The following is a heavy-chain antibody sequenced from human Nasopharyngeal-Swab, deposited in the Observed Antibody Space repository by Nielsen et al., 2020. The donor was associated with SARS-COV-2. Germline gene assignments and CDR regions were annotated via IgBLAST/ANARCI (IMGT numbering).Heavy chain of an antibody. CDR2: IIPIFGTA. J-gene: IGHJ6*02. V-gene: IGHV1-69*13. CDR1: GGTFSSYA. Sequence: SVKVSCKASGGTFSSYAINWVRQAPGQGLEWMGGIIPIFGTANYAQKFQGRVTITADESTSTAYMELSSLRSEDTAVYYCARAQGQWLVPDYYYYYGMDVWGQGTTVTVSS. CDR3: ARAQGQWLVPDYYYYYGMDV. D-gene: IGHD6-19*01.